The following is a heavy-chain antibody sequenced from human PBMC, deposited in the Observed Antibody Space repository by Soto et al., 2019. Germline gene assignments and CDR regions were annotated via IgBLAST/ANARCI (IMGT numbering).Heavy chain of an antibody. CDR3: ARSGPGGYIDY. CDR2: TYYRSKWYD. D-gene: IGHD3-16*02. Sequence: SQTLSLTCAISGDSVSSKNAAWNWTRQSPSRGLEWLGRTYYRSKWYDGYAVSVKSRITINRDTSKNQFSLQLNSLTPEDTAVYYCARSGPGGYIDYWGQGTLVTVSS. V-gene: IGHV6-1*01. J-gene: IGHJ4*02. CDR1: GDSVSSKNAA.